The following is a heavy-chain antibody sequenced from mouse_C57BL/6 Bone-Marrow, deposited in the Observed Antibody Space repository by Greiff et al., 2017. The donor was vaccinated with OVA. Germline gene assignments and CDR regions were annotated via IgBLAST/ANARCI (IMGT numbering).Heavy chain of an antibody. J-gene: IGHJ4*01. CDR3: ARGDFTTVVEDYAMDY. Sequence: QVQLQQSGPELVKPGASVKISCKASGYAFSSSWMNWVKQRPGKGLEWIGRIYPGDGDTNYNGKFKGKATLTADKSSSTAYMQLSSLTSEDSAVYFCARGDFTTVVEDYAMDYWGQGTSVTVSS. CDR2: IYPGDGDT. D-gene: IGHD1-1*01. V-gene: IGHV1-82*01. CDR1: GYAFSSSW.